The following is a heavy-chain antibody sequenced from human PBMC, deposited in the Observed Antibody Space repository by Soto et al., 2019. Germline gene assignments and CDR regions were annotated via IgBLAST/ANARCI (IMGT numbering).Heavy chain of an antibody. CDR2: IYHTGNT. J-gene: IGHJ4*02. V-gene: IGHV4-4*02. CDR3: ARGGRWLFDY. D-gene: IGHD6-19*01. Sequence: QVQLEESGPGLVKPSGTLSLTCAVSGGSISTDNWWSWVRQPPGKGLEWVGEIYHTGNTNYNPSLKSRLTISIDKSKDQFSLDVTFVTAADTAAYYCARGGRWLFDYWGQGALVTVSS. CDR1: GGSISTDNW.